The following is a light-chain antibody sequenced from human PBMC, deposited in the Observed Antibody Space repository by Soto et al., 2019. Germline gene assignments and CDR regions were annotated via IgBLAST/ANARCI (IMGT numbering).Light chain of an antibody. CDR3: GTWDSSLSAGGV. J-gene: IGLJ1*01. CDR1: SSNIGNNY. Sequence: QSVLTQPPSVSAAPGQKVTISCSGSSSNIGNNYVSWYQQLPGTAPKLLIYDNNKRPSGIPDRFSGSKSGTSATLGITGLQTGDEADYYCGTWDSSLSAGGVFGTGT. V-gene: IGLV1-51*01. CDR2: DNN.